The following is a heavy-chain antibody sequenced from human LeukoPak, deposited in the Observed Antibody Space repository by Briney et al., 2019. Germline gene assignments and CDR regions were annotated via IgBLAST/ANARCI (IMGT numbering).Heavy chain of an antibody. J-gene: IGHJ4*02. V-gene: IGHV4-34*01. D-gene: IGHD5-18*01. CDR2: INHSGST. Sequence: TSETLSLTCAVYGGSFSGYYWSWIRQPPGKGLEWIGEINHSGSTNYNPSLKSRVTISVDTSKNQFSLKLSSVTAADTAVYYCARLTAMVRHFDYWGQGTLVTVSS. CDR1: GGSFSGYY. CDR3: ARLTAMVRHFDY.